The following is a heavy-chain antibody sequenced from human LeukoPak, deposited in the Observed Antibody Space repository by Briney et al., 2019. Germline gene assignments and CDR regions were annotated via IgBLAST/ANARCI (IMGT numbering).Heavy chain of an antibody. J-gene: IGHJ3*02. Sequence: SETLSLTCTVSGGSISSYYWSWIRQPAGKGLEWIGRIYTSGSTNYNPSLKSRVTMSVDTSKNQFSLKLSSVTAADTAVYYCARKWDYDYVWGSYRSYDAFDIWGQGTMVTVSS. V-gene: IGHV4-4*07. D-gene: IGHD3-16*02. CDR2: IYTSGST. CDR3: ARKWDYDYVWGSYRSYDAFDI. CDR1: GGSISSYY.